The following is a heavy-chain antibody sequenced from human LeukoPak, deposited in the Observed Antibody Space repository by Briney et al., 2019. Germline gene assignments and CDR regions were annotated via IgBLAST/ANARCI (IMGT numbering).Heavy chain of an antibody. CDR2: INQGGSDK. V-gene: IGHV3-7*01. CDR3: TRDRSRAEDD. CDR1: GFAFSGHW. D-gene: IGHD1-14*01. Sequence: GGSLRLSCAASGFAFSGHWMSWVRQAPGKGLEWVANINQGGSDKYYVDSVKGRFTTSRDNANNLLYLQMNSLRGEDTAVYYCTRDRSRAEDDWGQGTLVTVSS. J-gene: IGHJ4*02.